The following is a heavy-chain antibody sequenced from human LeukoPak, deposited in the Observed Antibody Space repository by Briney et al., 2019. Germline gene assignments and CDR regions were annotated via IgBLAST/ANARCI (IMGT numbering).Heavy chain of an antibody. V-gene: IGHV1-69*13. CDR2: IIPIFGTA. J-gene: IGHJ6*02. Sequence: SVKVSCKASGGTFSSYAISWVRQAPGQGLEWMGGIIPIFGTANYAQKFQGRVTITADESTSTAYMELSGLRSEDTAVYYCARVPAPDYYYGMDVWGQGTTVTVSS. CDR3: ARVPAPDYYYGMDV. CDR1: GGTFSSYA.